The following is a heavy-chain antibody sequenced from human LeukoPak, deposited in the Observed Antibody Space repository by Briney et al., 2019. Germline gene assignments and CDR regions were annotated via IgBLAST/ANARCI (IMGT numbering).Heavy chain of an antibody. CDR1: GFTFDDYG. Sequence: GGSLRLSCAASGFTFDDYGMSWVRQAPGKGLEWVSGINWNGGSTGYADSVKGRFTISRDNAKNSLYLQMNSLRAGDTALYHCAREKEPGYQLLSNWFDPWGQGTLVTVSS. J-gene: IGHJ5*02. V-gene: IGHV3-20*01. D-gene: IGHD2-2*01. CDR3: AREKEPGYQLLSNWFDP. CDR2: INWNGGST.